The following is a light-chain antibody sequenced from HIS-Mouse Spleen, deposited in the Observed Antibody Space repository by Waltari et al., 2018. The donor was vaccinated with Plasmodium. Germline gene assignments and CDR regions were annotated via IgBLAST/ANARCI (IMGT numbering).Light chain of an antibody. CDR2: EDS. J-gene: IGLJ3*02. CDR3: YSTDSSGNHRV. CDR1: ALPKKY. Sequence: SYELTQPPSVSVSPGQTARITCSGDALPKKYAYWYKQKSGQAPGLVSYEDSKRPSGIPERFSGSSSGTMATLTIGGAQVEYEADYYGYSTDSSGNHRVFGGGTKLTVL. V-gene: IGLV3-10*01.